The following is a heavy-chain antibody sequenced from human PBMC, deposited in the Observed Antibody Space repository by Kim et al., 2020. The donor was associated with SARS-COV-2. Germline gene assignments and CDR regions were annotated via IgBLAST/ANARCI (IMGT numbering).Heavy chain of an antibody. J-gene: IGHJ4*02. Sequence: SQTLSLTCAISGDSVSRNSATWNWIRQSPSRGLECLGRTYYRSKWNTDYAESVRGRITINADTSKNQFSLQLNSVTPEDTAVYYCTRGWNYADYWGQGTL. CDR2: TYYRSKWNT. D-gene: IGHD1-7*01. CDR3: TRGWNYADY. CDR1: GDSVSRNSAT. V-gene: IGHV6-1*01.